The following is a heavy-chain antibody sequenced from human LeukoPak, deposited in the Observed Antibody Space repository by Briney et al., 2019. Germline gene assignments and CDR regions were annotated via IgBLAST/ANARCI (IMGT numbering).Heavy chain of an antibody. CDR2: ITPNSGGT. CDR1: GYTFTGQY. J-gene: IGHJ4*02. V-gene: IGHV1-2*02. D-gene: IGHD5-12*01. CDR3: AGLSGYDPYYFDY. Sequence: ASVNVSCKASGYTFTGQYLHWVRQASGQGLEWMGWITPNSGGTNYAQKFQGRVTMTRDTSISTAYVELSGLRSDDTAVHYCAGLSGYDPYYFDYWGQGTLVAVSS.